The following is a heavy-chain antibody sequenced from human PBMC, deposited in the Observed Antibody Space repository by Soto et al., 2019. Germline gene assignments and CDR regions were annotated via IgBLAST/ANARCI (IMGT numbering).Heavy chain of an antibody. CDR3: AREGGIGWSREDYYYGMDV. Sequence: EVQLVESGGGLVKPGGSLSLSCAASGFTFSSYSMNWVRQAPGKALEWVSSILSSSSYIYYADSVKGRFTISTDNAKNSLYLQMNSLRAEDTAVYYCAREGGIGWSREDYYYGMDVWGQGTTVTVSS. V-gene: IGHV3-21*01. CDR1: GFTFSSYS. CDR2: ILSSSSYI. D-gene: IGHD6-19*01. J-gene: IGHJ6*02.